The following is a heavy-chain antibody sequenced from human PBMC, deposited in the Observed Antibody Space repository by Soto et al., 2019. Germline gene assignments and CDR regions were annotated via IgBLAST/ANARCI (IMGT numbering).Heavy chain of an antibody. J-gene: IGHJ3*02. CDR1: GFTFSSYA. D-gene: IGHD3-9*01. CDR3: AKGELRYFDWLRPDDAFDI. CDR2: ISGSGGST. Sequence: PGGSLRLSCAASGFTFSSYAMSWVRQAPGKGLEWVSAISGSGGSTYYADSVKGRFTISRDNSKNTLYLQMNSLRAEDTAVYYCAKGELRYFDWLRPDDAFDIWGQGTRVTVAS. V-gene: IGHV3-23*01.